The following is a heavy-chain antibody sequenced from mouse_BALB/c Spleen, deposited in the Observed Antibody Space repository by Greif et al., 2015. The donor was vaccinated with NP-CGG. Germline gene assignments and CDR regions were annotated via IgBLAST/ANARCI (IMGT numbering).Heavy chain of an antibody. V-gene: IGHV14-3*02. D-gene: IGHD2-14*01. J-gene: IGHJ4*01. CDR3: ARNYRYDRAMDY. Sequence: VQLKQSGAELVKPGASVKLSCTASGFNIKDTYMHWVKQRPEQGLEWIGRIDPANGNTKYDPKFQGKATITADTSSNTAYLQLSSLTSEDTAVYYCARNYRYDRAMDYWGQGTSVTVSS. CDR2: IDPANGNT. CDR1: GFNIKDTY.